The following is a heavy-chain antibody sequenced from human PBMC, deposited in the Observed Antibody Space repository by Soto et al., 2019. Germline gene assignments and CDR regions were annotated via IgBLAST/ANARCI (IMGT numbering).Heavy chain of an antibody. V-gene: IGHV1-2*04. D-gene: IGHD3-22*01. J-gene: IGHJ4*02. Sequence: ASVKVSCKTSGYIFTDYYIHWVRQAPGQGLEWMGWINPNSGGTNYAQKFQDWVTMTRDTSINTAYMEVNSLRSDDTAVYYCARPSGYYPYYFDYWGQGISVTVSS. CDR3: ARPSGYYPYYFDY. CDR2: INPNSGGT. CDR1: GYIFTDYY.